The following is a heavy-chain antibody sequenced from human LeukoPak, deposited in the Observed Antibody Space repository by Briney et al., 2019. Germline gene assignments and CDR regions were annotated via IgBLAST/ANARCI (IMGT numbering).Heavy chain of an antibody. V-gene: IGHV3-30-3*01. CDR1: GFTFSSYA. CDR3: ARDLGGWREIVVVFYGMDV. D-gene: IGHD3-22*01. Sequence: GGSLRLSCAASGFTFSSYAMHWVRQAPGKGLEGVAVISYDGSNKYYADSVEGRFTISRDNSKNTLYLQMNSLRAEDTAVYYCARDLGGWREIVVVFYGMDVWGQGTTVTVSS. J-gene: IGHJ6*02. CDR2: ISYDGSNK.